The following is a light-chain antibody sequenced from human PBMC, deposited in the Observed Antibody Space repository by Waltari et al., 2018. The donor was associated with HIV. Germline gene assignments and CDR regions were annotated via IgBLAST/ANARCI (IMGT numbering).Light chain of an antibody. CDR3: CSYAGSYTLV. V-gene: IGLV2-11*01. CDR1: SSDVGVYNY. CDR2: DVS. Sequence: QSALTQPRSVSGSPGQSVTISCTGTSSDVGVYNYVSWYQRHPGKAPKLMIYDVSKRPSGVPDRFSGSKSGNTASLTISGLQAEDEADYYCCSYAGSYTLVFGGGTKLTVL. J-gene: IGLJ2*01.